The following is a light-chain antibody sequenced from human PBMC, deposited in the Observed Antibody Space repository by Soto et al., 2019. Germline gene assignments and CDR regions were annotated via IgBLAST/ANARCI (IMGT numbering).Light chain of an antibody. CDR2: VAS. CDR3: QQYNNWLFT. V-gene: IGKV3-15*01. J-gene: IGKJ3*01. CDR1: QSVSSN. Sequence: EIVMTQSPATLSVSPGERATLSCRASQSVSSNLAWYQQKPGQAPRLLIYVASTRATGIPARFSGSGSGTEFTLTISSLQSEDFAVYYCQQYNNWLFTFGPGTKVEIK.